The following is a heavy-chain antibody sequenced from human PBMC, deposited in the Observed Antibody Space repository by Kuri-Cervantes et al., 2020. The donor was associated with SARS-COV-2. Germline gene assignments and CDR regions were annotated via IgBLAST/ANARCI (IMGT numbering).Heavy chain of an antibody. CDR3: ARGPAHDFWSGYRFDY. Sequence: SETLSLTCTVSGYSISSGYYWGWVRQPPGKGLEWIGSIYHSGSTYYNPSLKSRVTISVDTSKNQFSLELSSVTAADTAVYYCARGPAHDFWSGYRFDYWGQGTLVTVSS. CDR1: GYSISSGYY. D-gene: IGHD3-3*01. J-gene: IGHJ4*02. V-gene: IGHV4-38-2*02. CDR2: IYHSGST.